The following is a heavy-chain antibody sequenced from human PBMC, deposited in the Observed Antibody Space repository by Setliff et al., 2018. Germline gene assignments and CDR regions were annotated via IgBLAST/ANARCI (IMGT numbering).Heavy chain of an antibody. CDR1: GFIFSGSA. CDR3: TRRSVNSSAD. J-gene: IGHJ4*02. D-gene: IGHD6-19*01. CDR2: IRDKYNSYAI. Sequence: GGSLRLSCAASGFIFSGSAIHWVRQASGKGLEWVGRIRDKYNSYAIAYAASVEGRFTISRDDSKNMAYLQMNSLRTEDTAVYYCTRRSVNSSADWGQGTLVTVSS. V-gene: IGHV3-73*01.